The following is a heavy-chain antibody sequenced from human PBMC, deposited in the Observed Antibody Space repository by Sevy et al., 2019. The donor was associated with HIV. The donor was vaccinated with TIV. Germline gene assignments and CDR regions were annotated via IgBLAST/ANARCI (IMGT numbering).Heavy chain of an antibody. V-gene: IGHV5-51*01. Sequence: GESLKISCKGSGCSFTNYWIGWVRQMPGKGLELMGIIYPGDSDTRYSPSFQGQVTISADKSISTAYLQWRSLRASDTAMYYCARFGSYRLAYYGMDVWGQGTTVTVSS. CDR2: IYPGDSDT. CDR1: GCSFTNYW. CDR3: ARFGSYRLAYYGMDV. J-gene: IGHJ6*02. D-gene: IGHD2-15*01.